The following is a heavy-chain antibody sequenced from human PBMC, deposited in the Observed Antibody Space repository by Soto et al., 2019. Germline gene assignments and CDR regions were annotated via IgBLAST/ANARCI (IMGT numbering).Heavy chain of an antibody. J-gene: IGHJ4*02. Sequence: QVQLVQSGAEVKKPGSSVKVSCKASGGTFSSYTISWVRQAPGQGLEWMGRIIPILGIANYAQKFQGRVTNTADKSKGTAYMELSRLRFEDTAVYYCARDAHGSVGGPPHPVDYWGQGTLVTVSS. D-gene: IGHD6-19*01. CDR2: IIPILGIA. V-gene: IGHV1-69*08. CDR3: ARDAHGSVGGPPHPVDY. CDR1: GGTFSSYT.